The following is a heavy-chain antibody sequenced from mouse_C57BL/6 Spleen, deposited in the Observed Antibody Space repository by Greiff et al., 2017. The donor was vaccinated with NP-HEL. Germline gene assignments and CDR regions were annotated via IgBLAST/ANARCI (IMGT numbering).Heavy chain of an antibody. CDR2: INPNNGGT. J-gene: IGHJ2*01. V-gene: IGHV1-26*01. CDR1: GYTFTDYY. Sequence: EVQLQQSGPELVKPGASVKISCKASGYTFTDYYMNWVKQSHGKSLEWIGDINPNNGGTSYNQKFKGKATLTVVKSSSTAYMELRSLTSEDSAVYYCARGYYDYDGDYFDYWGQGTTLTVSS. D-gene: IGHD2-4*01. CDR3: ARGYYDYDGDYFDY.